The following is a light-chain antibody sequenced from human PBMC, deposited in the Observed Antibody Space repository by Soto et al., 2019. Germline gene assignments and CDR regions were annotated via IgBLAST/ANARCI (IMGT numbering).Light chain of an antibody. Sequence: DIQMTKSPSSLSASEGDIVTITCRASQNINNYLNWYQQKPGRAPKLLIYDASNLEAGVPSRFSGRGSGTEFTLTISSLQPDDFATHYCHQYSSYSWTFGQATKVDIK. V-gene: IGKV1-33*01. J-gene: IGKJ1*01. CDR3: HQYSSYSWT. CDR1: QNINNY. CDR2: DAS.